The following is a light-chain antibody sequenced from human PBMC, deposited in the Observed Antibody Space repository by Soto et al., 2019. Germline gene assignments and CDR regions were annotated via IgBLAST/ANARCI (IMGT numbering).Light chain of an antibody. CDR2: HAY. CDR3: QQRHMWPIT. V-gene: IGKV3-11*01. CDR1: QSFRGL. J-gene: IGKJ5*01. Sequence: EVLLTQSPVTLSLSPGERATLSCRASQSFRGLLAWYQQKPGQAPRLLIYHAYNRATGIPPRFSGSGSGTDFTLTISSLEPEDSAVYYCQQRHMWPITFGQGTRLEIK.